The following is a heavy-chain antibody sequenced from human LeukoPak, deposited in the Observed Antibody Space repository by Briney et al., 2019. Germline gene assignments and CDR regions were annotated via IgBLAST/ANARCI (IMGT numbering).Heavy chain of an antibody. D-gene: IGHD2-15*01. CDR1: GYTFTGYY. CDR3: ARVGQGGWFDP. Sequence: GASVKVSCKASGYTFTGYYMHWVRQAPGQGLEWMGGIIPIFGTANYAQKFQGRVTITTDESTSTAYMELSSLRSEDTAVYYCARVGQGGWFDPWGQGTLVTVSS. CDR2: IIPIFGTA. V-gene: IGHV1-69*05. J-gene: IGHJ5*02.